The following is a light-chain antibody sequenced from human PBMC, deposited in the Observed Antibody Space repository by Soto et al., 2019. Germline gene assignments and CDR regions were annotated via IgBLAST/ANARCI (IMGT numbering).Light chain of an antibody. CDR2: GIS. CDR3: QQYVTSSPRS. V-gene: IGKV3-20*01. CDR1: HTISSSY. Sequence: EIVLTQSPGTLSLSPGERATLSCRASHTISSSYLAWYQQKPGQAPRLLMYGISRRATGIPDRFSGIGSGTDFTLTISRLEPEDLAVYYCQQYVTSSPRSFGQGTKVEIK. J-gene: IGKJ1*01.